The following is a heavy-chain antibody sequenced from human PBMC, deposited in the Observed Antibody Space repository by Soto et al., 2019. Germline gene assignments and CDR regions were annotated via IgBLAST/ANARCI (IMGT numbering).Heavy chain of an antibody. Sequence: QVHLVQSGAEVKKSGSSVKVSCKASGGVFSTYAISWVRQAPEQGLEWMGVIIPIFGTSNYAQRFQGRVTITADESTRTAYMELSSLESEDTALYYCATSIVATLGNFESWGQGTLVTVSS. D-gene: IGHD5-12*01. CDR1: GGVFSTYA. J-gene: IGHJ4*02. CDR3: ATSIVATLGNFES. V-gene: IGHV1-69*01. CDR2: IIPIFGTS.